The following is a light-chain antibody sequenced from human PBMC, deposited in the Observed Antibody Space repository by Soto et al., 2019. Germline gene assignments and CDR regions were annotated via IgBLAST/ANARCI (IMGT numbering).Light chain of an antibody. CDR2: ENN. Sequence: QSVLTQPPSVSGTPGQRVTISCTGSSSNIGAGYDVHWYQQLPGTAPKVVIYENNNRPSGVPARFSGSRSGSSGSLAITGLQAEDEGDYYCQSYDNNLAAWVFGGGTKLTVL. CDR1: SSNIGAGYD. J-gene: IGLJ3*02. V-gene: IGLV1-40*01. CDR3: QSYDNNLAAWV.